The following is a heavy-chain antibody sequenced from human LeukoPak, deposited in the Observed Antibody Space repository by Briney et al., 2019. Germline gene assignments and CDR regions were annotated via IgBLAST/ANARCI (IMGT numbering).Heavy chain of an antibody. CDR3: ARGNYYDSSGYYSEYFQH. V-gene: IGHV3-53*01. D-gene: IGHD3-22*01. Sequence: GGSLRLSCTASGFNFSSYWMSWVRQAPGKGLEGVSVIYSGCSTYYADSVKGRFTISRHNSKNTLNLQMNSLRAEDTAVYYCARGNYYDSSGYYSEYFQHWGQGTLVTVSS. CDR2: IYSGCST. J-gene: IGHJ1*01. CDR1: GFNFSSYW.